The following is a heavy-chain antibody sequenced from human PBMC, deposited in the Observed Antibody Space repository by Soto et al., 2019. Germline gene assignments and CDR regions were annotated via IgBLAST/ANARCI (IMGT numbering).Heavy chain of an antibody. V-gene: IGHV5-10-1*01. CDR3: ARLGGDLPYYYGMDV. CDR1: GYSFTSYW. Sequence: EVQLVQSGAEVKKPGESLRISCKGSGYSFTSYWISWVRQMPGKGLEWMGRIDPSDSYTNYSPSFQGHVTISADKSISTAYLQWSSLKASDTAMYYCARLGGDLPYYYGMDVWGQGTTVTVSS. D-gene: IGHD2-21*02. J-gene: IGHJ6*02. CDR2: IDPSDSYT.